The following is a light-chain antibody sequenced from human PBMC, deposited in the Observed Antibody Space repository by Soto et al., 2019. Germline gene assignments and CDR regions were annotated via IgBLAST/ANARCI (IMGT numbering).Light chain of an antibody. CDR1: QSVSNN. V-gene: IGKV3-15*01. Sequence: EVVRTQSTATLSVSPGERTTLSCMASQSVSNNLVWYQQKPGQAPRLLIYRASTRATGIPARFSGSGSGTEFTLTISSLQSEDFAVYYCQQYNNWPKLFGQGTNVAIK. CDR3: QQYNNWPKL. J-gene: IGKJ1*01. CDR2: RAS.